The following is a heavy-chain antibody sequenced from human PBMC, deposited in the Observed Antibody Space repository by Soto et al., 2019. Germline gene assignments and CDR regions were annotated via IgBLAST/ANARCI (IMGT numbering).Heavy chain of an antibody. CDR1: GFTFWTYA. CDR3: AKASVRGYQYDMDV. V-gene: IGHV3-30*18. D-gene: IGHD2-2*01. J-gene: IGHJ6*02. CDR2: ISNDGNNK. Sequence: GGSLRLSCAASGFTFWTYAMHWVRQAPGKGLEWVALISNDGNNKYYADSVKGRFTISRDNSKNTLYLQMNSLRAEDTAVYYCAKASVRGYQYDMDVWGQGTTVTVS.